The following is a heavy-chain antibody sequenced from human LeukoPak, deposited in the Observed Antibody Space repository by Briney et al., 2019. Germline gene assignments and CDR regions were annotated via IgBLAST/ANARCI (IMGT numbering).Heavy chain of an antibody. CDR1: GITFNNAY. CDR3: ARGPRDSWYPDGYYFDY. CDR2: INHSGST. D-gene: IGHD6-13*01. Sequence: GSLRLSCAASGITFNNAYMSWIRQPPGKGLEWIGEINHSGSTNYNPSLKSRVTISVDTSKNQFSLKLSSVTAADTAVYYCARGPRDSWYPDGYYFDYWGQGTLVTVSS. V-gene: IGHV4-34*01. J-gene: IGHJ4*02.